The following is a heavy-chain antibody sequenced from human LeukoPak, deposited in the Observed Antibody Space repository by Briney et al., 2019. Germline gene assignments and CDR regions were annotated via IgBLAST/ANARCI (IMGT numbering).Heavy chain of an antibody. CDR2: IYHSGRT. Sequence: SETLSLTCTVSGYSISSGYYWGWIRQPPGKGLEWIGSIYHSGRTFYNPSLKSRVTISVDTSKNQFSLKLTSVTAADTAVYYCARVALLWFGEHKNHDGFDIWGQGTMVTVSS. CDR3: ARVALLWFGEHKNHDGFDI. V-gene: IGHV4-38-2*02. CDR1: GYSISSGYY. D-gene: IGHD3-10*01. J-gene: IGHJ3*02.